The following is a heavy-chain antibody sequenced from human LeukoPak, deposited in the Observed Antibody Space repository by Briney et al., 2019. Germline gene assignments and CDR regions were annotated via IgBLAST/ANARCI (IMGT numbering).Heavy chain of an antibody. Sequence: SETLSLTCTVSGVSISSYYWSWIRQPAGKGLEWIGRIYTSGSTNYNPSLKSRVTMSVDTSKNQFSLRLSSVTAADTAVYYCAGSPDDYFDYWGQGTLVTVSS. CDR2: IYTSGST. V-gene: IGHV4-4*07. CDR3: AGSPDDYFDY. CDR1: GVSISSYY. J-gene: IGHJ4*02.